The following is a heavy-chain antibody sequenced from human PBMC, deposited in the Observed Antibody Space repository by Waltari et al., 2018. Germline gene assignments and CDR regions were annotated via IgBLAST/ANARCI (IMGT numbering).Heavy chain of an antibody. J-gene: IGHJ6*02. CDR2: INHSGST. Sequence: QVQLQQWGAGLLKPSETLSLTCAVYGGSFSGYYWSWIRQPPGKGLEWIGEINHSGSTNYNPSLKSRGTISVDTSKNQFSLKLSSVTAADTAVYYCAGQITMVRGVISVYYYYGMDVWGQGTTVTVSS. CDR1: GGSFSGYY. CDR3: AGQITMVRGVISVYYYYGMDV. D-gene: IGHD3-10*01. V-gene: IGHV4-34*01.